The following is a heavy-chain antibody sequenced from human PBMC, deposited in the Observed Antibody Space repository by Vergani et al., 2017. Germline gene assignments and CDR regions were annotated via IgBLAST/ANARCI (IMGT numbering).Heavy chain of an antibody. D-gene: IGHD2/OR15-2a*01. Sequence: QVQLVESGGGVVQPGRSLRLSCAASGFRFSSYGMNWVRQAPGKGLEWVAVIWYDGSNKYYADSVKGRFTISRDNSQNTVNLQMNSLRVDDTAVYYCAKDWGGCNSISCSYYMDVWGKGTTGTV. CDR1: GFRFSSYG. CDR2: IWYDGSNK. J-gene: IGHJ6*03. V-gene: IGHV3-33*06. CDR3: AKDWGGCNSISCSYYMDV.